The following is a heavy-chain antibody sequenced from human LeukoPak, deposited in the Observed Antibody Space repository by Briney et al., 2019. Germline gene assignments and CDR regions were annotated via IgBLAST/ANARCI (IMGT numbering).Heavy chain of an antibody. CDR2: ISYDGSNK. D-gene: IGHD6-6*01. J-gene: IGHJ4*02. CDR1: GFTFSSYA. V-gene: IGHV3-30-3*01. CDR3: ARGPRRQSSIAAPTLDY. Sequence: GGSLRLSGAASGFTFSSYAMHWVRQAPGKGLEWVAVISYDGSNKYYVDSVKGRFTISRDNSKNTLNLQMNSLRAEDTAVYYCARGPRRQSSIAAPTLDYWGQGTLVTVSS.